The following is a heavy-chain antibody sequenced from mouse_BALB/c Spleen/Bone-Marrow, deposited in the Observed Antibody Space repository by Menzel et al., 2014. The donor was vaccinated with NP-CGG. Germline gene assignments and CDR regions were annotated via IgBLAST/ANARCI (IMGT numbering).Heavy chain of an antibody. CDR3: ARENYRYDWFAY. Sequence: EVQLVESGPELVKPGASVKMSCKASGYTFTDYYMNWVKQSHGKSLEWIGDINPNNGDTFYNQKFKGKATLTVDKSSSTAYMQLNSLTSEDSAVYYCARENYRYDWFAYWGQGTLVTVSA. CDR2: INPNNGDT. V-gene: IGHV1-26*01. J-gene: IGHJ3*01. D-gene: IGHD2-14*01. CDR1: GYTFTDYY.